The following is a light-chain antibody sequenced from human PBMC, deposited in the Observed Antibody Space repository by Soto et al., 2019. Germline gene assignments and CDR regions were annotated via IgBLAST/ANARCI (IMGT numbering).Light chain of an antibody. J-gene: IGKJ5*01. CDR3: QQYNNWPIT. V-gene: IGKV3D-15*01. Sequence: EIVLTQSPGTLSLSPGERATLSCRASQSVSSDYLVWYQQKPGQAPRLLIYGASNRATGIPDRFSGSGSGTDFTLTISSLQSEDFAVYYCQQYNNWPITFGQGTRLEN. CDR1: QSVSSD. CDR2: GAS.